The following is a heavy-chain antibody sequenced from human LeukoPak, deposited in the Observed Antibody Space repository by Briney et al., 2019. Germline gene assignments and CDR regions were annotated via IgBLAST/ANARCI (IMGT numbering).Heavy chain of an antibody. D-gene: IGHD3-22*01. V-gene: IGHV4-4*07. CDR1: GGSISTYF. J-gene: IGHJ6*02. CDR2: LYTSGST. Sequence: PSETLSLTCTVSGGSISTYFWSWIRQPAGKGLEWIGRLYTSGSTNYNPSLKSRLTVSADTSKNQFSLNLRSVTAADTAIYYCARDRVDSSGYYYYYGIDVWGQGTAVTVSS. CDR3: ARDRVDSSGYYYYYGIDV.